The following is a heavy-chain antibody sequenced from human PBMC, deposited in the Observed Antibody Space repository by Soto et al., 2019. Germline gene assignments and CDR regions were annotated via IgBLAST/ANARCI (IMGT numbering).Heavy chain of an antibody. CDR1: GYSFTSYW. CDR3: ARQEGEGADIVVVPAAMVGMDV. J-gene: IGHJ6*02. D-gene: IGHD2-2*01. CDR2: IDPSDSYT. Sequence: GESLKISCKGSGYSFTSYWISWVRQMPGKGLEWMGRIDPSDSYTNYSPSFQGHVTISADKSISTAYLQWSSLKASDTAMYYCARQEGEGADIVVVPAAMVGMDVWGQGTTVTVSS. V-gene: IGHV5-10-1*01.